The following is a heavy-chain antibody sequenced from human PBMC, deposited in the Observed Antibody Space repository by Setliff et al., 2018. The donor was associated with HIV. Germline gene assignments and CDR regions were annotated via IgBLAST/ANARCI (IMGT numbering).Heavy chain of an antibody. D-gene: IGHD4-17*01. CDR3: ARGTTLNVVPDAFDI. CDR2: IDHSGST. CDR1: GGSMSSYY. V-gene: IGHV4-59*12. J-gene: IGHJ3*02. Sequence: SETLSLTCTVSGGSMSSYYWSWTRQPPGKGLEWIGEIDHSGSTNYNPSLRSRVIMSTDTSKNQFSLKLSSVTAADTALYYCARGTTLNVVPDAFDIWGQGTMVTVSS.